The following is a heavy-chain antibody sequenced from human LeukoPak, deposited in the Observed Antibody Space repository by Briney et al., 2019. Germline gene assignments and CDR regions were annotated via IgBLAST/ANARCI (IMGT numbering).Heavy chain of an antibody. CDR1: GAPISGSY. CDR2: IYFTGNS. V-gene: IGHV4-59*08. J-gene: IGHJ4*02. Sequence: SETLSLTCTVSGAPISGSYWSWIRQPPGKGLEWIGYIYFTGNSNYNPSLRSRVTISMDTSKNQFSLKVTSVTAADTAVYYCARHPFSSPYDYWGQGTLVAVSS. D-gene: IGHD2/OR15-2a*01. CDR3: ARHPFSSPYDY.